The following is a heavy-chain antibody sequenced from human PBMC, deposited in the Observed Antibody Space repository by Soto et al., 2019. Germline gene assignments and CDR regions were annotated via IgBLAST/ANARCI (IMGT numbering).Heavy chain of an antibody. J-gene: IGHJ6*04. CDR2: VSWHSDLF. CDR3: AKGAPRGHSYGSHGRSSSYYYGMDV. D-gene: IGHD5-18*01. V-gene: IGHV3-9*01. CDR1: GFTFDEYA. Sequence: SLRLPGTASGFTFDEYAMHWVRQAPGEGLEGVSGVSWHSDLFVCADSVKGRFTICRENAKNSLYLQMNSLRAEGTALYYCAKGAPRGHSYGSHGRSSSYYYGMDVCGKGTTVTVSS.